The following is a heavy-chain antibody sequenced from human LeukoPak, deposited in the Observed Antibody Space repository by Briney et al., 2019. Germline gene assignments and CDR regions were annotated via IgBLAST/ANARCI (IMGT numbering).Heavy chain of an antibody. Sequence: MSGGSLRLSCAASGFTFSNAWMSWVRQAPGKGLEWVGRIKSKTDGCTTDYAAPGKGRLNIEREDAKKTQYMQIDSLKTEDTAVYYCTTGGIIYDSSGYSHYWGQGTLVTVSS. V-gene: IGHV3-15*01. CDR2: IKSKTDGCTT. CDR3: TTGGIIYDSSGYSHY. J-gene: IGHJ4*02. CDR1: GFTFSNAW. D-gene: IGHD3-22*01.